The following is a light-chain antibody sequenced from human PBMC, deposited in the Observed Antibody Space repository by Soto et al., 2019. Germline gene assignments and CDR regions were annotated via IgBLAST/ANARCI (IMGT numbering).Light chain of an antibody. CDR3: SSYTTSRTVV. Sequence: QSALTQPASVSGSPGQSITISCTGTSSDIGGFNYVSWYQHHPGKAPKLMSHNVSSRPSGVSDRVSGSKSGYTASLTISGLQPEDEADYYCSSYTTSRTVVFGGGTKVTVL. CDR2: NVS. CDR1: SSDIGGFNY. J-gene: IGLJ2*01. V-gene: IGLV2-14*03.